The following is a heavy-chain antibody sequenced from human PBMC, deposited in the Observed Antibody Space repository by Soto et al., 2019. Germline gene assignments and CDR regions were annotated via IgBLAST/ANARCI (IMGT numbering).Heavy chain of an antibody. Sequence: QVQLQESGPGLVKPSGTLSLTCAVSGGSISSNNWWSWVRQPPGKGLEWIREIYHSGSTNYNPSLKSRVTISVDKSKNEFSLKLGSVTAADTAMYYCARAGDYPLTGAFDVWGQGTMVTVSS. CDR1: GGSISSNNW. D-gene: IGHD4-17*01. CDR3: ARAGDYPLTGAFDV. V-gene: IGHV4-4*02. J-gene: IGHJ3*01. CDR2: IYHSGST.